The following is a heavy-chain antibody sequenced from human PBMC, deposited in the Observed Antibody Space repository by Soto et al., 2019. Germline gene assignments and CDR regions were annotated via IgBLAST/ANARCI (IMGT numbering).Heavy chain of an antibody. CDR2: ISNTGYT. D-gene: IGHD3-9*01. Sequence: LRLSCTVSEFTFGHYGMNWVRQAPGQGLEWVSTISNTGYTHYADSVEGRFTVSRDNSKNTLYLQMNSLRADDTAVYYCAKDPSTGYGEYWGQGALVTVSS. J-gene: IGHJ4*02. V-gene: IGHV3-23*01. CDR3: AKDPSTGYGEY. CDR1: EFTFGHYG.